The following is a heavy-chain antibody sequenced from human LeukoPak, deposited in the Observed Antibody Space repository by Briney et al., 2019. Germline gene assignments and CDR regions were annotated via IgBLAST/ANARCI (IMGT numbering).Heavy chain of an antibody. Sequence: PSETLSLTCTVSGGSISSYYWSWIRQPPGKGLEWIGYIYYSGSTNYNPSLKSRVTISVDTSKNQFSLKLSSVTAADTAVYYCARHYYGSGSYGGWFDPWGQGTLVTVSS. CDR2: IYYSGST. CDR3: ARHYYGSGSYGGWFDP. J-gene: IGHJ5*02. CDR1: GGSISSYY. D-gene: IGHD3-10*01. V-gene: IGHV4-59*08.